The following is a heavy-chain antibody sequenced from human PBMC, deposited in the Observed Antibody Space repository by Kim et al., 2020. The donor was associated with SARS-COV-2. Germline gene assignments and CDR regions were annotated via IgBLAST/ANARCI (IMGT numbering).Heavy chain of an antibody. CDR2: IIPIFGTA. D-gene: IGHD4-17*01. CDR3: ARERTYGGNSNWFDP. CDR1: GGTFSSYA. V-gene: IGHV1-69*13. J-gene: IGHJ5*02. Sequence: SVKVSCKASGGTFSSYAISWVRQAPGQGLEWMGGIIPIFGTANYAQKFQGRVTITADESTSTAYMELSSLRSEDTAVYYCARERTYGGNSNWFDPWGQGTLVTVSS.